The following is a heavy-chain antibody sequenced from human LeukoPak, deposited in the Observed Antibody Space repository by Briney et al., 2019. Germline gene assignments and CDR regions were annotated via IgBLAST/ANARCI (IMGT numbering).Heavy chain of an antibody. Sequence: SVKVSCKASGGTFSSYAISWVRQAPGQGLEWMGRIIPIFGTANYAQKFQGRVTITTDESTSTAYMELSSLRSEDTAVYYCAVQIRGFETFSYWGQGTLVIVSS. D-gene: IGHD3-10*01. CDR3: AVQIRGFETFSY. V-gene: IGHV1-69*05. J-gene: IGHJ4*02. CDR1: GGTFSSYA. CDR2: IIPIFGTA.